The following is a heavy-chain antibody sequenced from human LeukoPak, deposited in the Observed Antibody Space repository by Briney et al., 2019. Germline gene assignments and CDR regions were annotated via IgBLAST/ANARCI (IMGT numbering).Heavy chain of an antibody. CDR1: GFTFSSYS. CDR3: ASALLLAAAGPSLGY. J-gene: IGHJ4*02. V-gene: IGHV3-21*01. CDR2: ISSSSSYI. D-gene: IGHD6-13*01. Sequence: GGSLRLSCAASGFTFSSYSMNWVRQAPGKGLEWVSSISSSSSYIYYADSVKGRFTISRDNAKNSLYLPMNSLRAEDTAVYYCASALLLAAAGPSLGYWGQGTLVTVSS.